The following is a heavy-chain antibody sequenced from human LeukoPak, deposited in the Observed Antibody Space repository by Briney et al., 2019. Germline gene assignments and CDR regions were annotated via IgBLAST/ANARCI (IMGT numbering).Heavy chain of an antibody. Sequence: GGSLRLSCAASGFTFSDYYMSWIRQAPGKGLEWVSYISSSGSTIYYADSVKGRFTISRDNSKNTLYLQMNSLRAEDTAVYYCAKEKGGIAVAGDAFDIWGQGTMVTVSS. V-gene: IGHV3-11*01. J-gene: IGHJ3*02. CDR2: ISSSGSTI. CDR3: AKEKGGIAVAGDAFDI. CDR1: GFTFSDYY. D-gene: IGHD6-19*01.